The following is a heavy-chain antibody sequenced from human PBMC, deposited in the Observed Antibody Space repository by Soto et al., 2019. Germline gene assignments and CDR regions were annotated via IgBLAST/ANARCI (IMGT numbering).Heavy chain of an antibody. Sequence: EVQLLESGGGLEQPGGSLRLSCAASDFTFSSYAMSWVRQAPGKGLEWVSAISGSGGSTYYADSVKGRFTISRDNSKNTLYLQMNSLRAEDTAVYYCAKVGGYYGSGSRQEVDYWGQGTLVTVSS. CDR2: ISGSGGST. CDR1: DFTFSSYA. D-gene: IGHD3-10*01. J-gene: IGHJ4*02. V-gene: IGHV3-23*01. CDR3: AKVGGYYGSGSRQEVDY.